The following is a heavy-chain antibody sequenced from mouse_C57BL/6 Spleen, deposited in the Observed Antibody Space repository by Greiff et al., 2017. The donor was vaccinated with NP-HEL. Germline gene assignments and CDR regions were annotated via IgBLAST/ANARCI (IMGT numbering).Heavy chain of an antibody. V-gene: IGHV1-64*01. D-gene: IGHD3-2*02. Sequence: VQLQQPGAELVKPGASVKLSCKASGYTFTSYWMHWVKQRPGQGLEWIGMIHPNSGSTNYNEKFKSKATLTVDKSSSTAYMQLSSLTSEDSAVYYCAREGSGYRYYFDYWGQGTTLTVSS. CDR1: GYTFTSYW. CDR3: AREGSGYRYYFDY. J-gene: IGHJ2*01. CDR2: IHPNSGST.